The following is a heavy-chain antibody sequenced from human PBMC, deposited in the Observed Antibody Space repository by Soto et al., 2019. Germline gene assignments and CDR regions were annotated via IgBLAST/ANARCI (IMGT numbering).Heavy chain of an antibody. D-gene: IGHD3-10*01. CDR3: ARTINYYGSGNYYNRFDY. CDR1: GFSLSTSAMC. J-gene: IGHJ4*02. V-gene: IGHV2-70*11. CDR2: IDWDDNK. Sequence: SGPTLVNPTQILTLTCTFSGFSLSTSAMCVSWIRQPPGKALEWLARIDWDDNKYYSISLRTRLTISKDTSKNQVVLTLTNMDPVDTATYYCARTINYYGSGNYYNRFDYWGQGALVTVSS.